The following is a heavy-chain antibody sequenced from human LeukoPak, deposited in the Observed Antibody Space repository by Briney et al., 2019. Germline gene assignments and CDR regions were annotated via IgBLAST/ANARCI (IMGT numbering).Heavy chain of an antibody. CDR1: GYTFTSYC. D-gene: IGHD3-3*01. V-gene: IGHV1-18*01. CDR2: ISPYSTDT. J-gene: IGHJ3*02. Sequence: ASVKVSCKASGYTFTSYCSSWVRQAPGQGREGMGWISPYSTDTNYAEKVQGRVTMTTDTSTSTAYMELRSLRSDDTAVYYCARVGTPTLRFLEWSDGAFDIWGQGTMVTVSS. CDR3: ARVGTPTLRFLEWSDGAFDI.